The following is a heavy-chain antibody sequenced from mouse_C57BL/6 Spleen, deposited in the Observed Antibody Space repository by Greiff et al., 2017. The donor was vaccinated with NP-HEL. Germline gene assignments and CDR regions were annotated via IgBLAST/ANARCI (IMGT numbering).Heavy chain of an antibody. Sequence: EVKLVESGGGLVKPGGSLKLSCAASGFTFSSYAMSWVRQTPEKRLEWVATISDGGSYTYYPDNVKGRFTISRDNAKNNLYLQMSHLKSEDTAMYYCARSLTTVVAPYFDYWGQGTTLTVSS. V-gene: IGHV5-4*03. D-gene: IGHD1-1*01. CDR3: ARSLTTVVAPYFDY. CDR1: GFTFSSYA. J-gene: IGHJ2*01. CDR2: ISDGGSYT.